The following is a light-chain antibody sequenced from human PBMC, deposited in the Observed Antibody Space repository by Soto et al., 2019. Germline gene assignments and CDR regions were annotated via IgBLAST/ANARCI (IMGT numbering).Light chain of an antibody. J-gene: IGKJ3*01. Sequence: EIVLTQSPGTLSLSPGERATLSCRASQSVSSSYLAWYQQKPGQAPRLRIYGASSRATGIPDRCSGSGSGTDFTITISRLEPEDFAVYYCQHQGFTFGPGTKVDIK. CDR2: GAS. V-gene: IGKV3-20*01. CDR3: QHQGFT. CDR1: QSVSSSY.